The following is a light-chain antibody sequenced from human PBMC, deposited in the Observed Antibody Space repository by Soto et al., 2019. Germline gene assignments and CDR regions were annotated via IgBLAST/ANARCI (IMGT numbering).Light chain of an antibody. CDR2: TAS. J-gene: IGKJ4*01. Sequence: EIVLTQSPGTLSLSPGESATLSCRASQSVGRNYLAWFQKKPGQAPRLLILTASGRATGIPDRFSGSGSGTDFTLTVSRLEPEDLAVYYCHQYASAPLTFGGGTKVDIK. V-gene: IGKV3-20*01. CDR3: HQYASAPLT. CDR1: QSVGRNY.